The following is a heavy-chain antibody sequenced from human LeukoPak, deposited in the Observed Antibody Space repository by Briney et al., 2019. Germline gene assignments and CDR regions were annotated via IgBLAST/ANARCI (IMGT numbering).Heavy chain of an antibody. Sequence: GGSLRLSCAASGFTFSSYWMHWVRQAPGKGLVWVSRINSDGSSTSYADSVKGRFTISRDNAKNTLYLQMNSLRAEDKAVYYCARDGYGDYVYEYFDYWGQGTLVTVSS. CDR1: GFTFSSYW. J-gene: IGHJ4*02. CDR2: INSDGSST. V-gene: IGHV3-74*01. CDR3: ARDGYGDYVYEYFDY. D-gene: IGHD4-17*01.